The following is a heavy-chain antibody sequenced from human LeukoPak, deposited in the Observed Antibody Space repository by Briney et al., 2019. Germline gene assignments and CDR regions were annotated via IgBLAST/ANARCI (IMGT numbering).Heavy chain of an antibody. Sequence: GGSLRLSCAASGFTFSSYWMHWVRQAPGKGLVWVSRINTDGSSTSYADSVKGRFTISRDNAKNTLYLQMNSLRAEDTAVYYCARPNDYGDYPDAFDIWGQGTMVTVSS. J-gene: IGHJ3*02. D-gene: IGHD4-17*01. V-gene: IGHV3-74*01. CDR2: INTDGSST. CDR3: ARPNDYGDYPDAFDI. CDR1: GFTFSSYW.